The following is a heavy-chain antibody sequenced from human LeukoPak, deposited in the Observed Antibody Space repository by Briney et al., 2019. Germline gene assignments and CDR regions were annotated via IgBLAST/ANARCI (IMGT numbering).Heavy chain of an antibody. CDR3: ARGKRIAAAGSFDY. CDR2: INHSGST. V-gene: IGHV4-34*01. D-gene: IGHD6-13*01. CDR1: GGSFSGYY. Sequence: SETLSLTCAVSGGSFSGYYWSWIRQPPGKGLEWIGEINHSGSTNYNPSLKSRVTISVDTSKNQFSLKLSSVTAADTAVYYCARGKRIAAAGSFDYWGQGTLVTVSS. J-gene: IGHJ4*02.